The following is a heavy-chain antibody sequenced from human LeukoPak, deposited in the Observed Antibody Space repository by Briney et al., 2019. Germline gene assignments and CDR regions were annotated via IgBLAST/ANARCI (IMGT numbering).Heavy chain of an antibody. D-gene: IGHD6-19*01. V-gene: IGHV3-30*18. CDR2: ISYDGSNK. CDR1: GFTFSSYG. J-gene: IGHJ4*02. Sequence: PGGSLRLSCAASGFTFSSYGMHWVRQAPGKGLEWAAVISYDGSNKYCADSVKGRFTISRDNSKNTLYLQMSSLRAEDTALYYCAKDEVAVAGSTGYFDYWGQGTLVTVSS. CDR3: AKDEVAVAGSTGYFDY.